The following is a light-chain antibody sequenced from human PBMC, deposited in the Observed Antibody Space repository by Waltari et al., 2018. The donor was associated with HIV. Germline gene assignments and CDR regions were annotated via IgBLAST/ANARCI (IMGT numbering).Light chain of an antibody. CDR2: RKN. CDR3: AAWDDSLSGLV. CDR1: RSNIGGNY. J-gene: IGLJ3*02. V-gene: IGLV1-47*01. Sequence: QSVLTQPPSASATPGQRVTISCSGSRSNIGGNYVYWSQQLPGTAPKLLIYRKNRRPSGVPDRFSGSKSGTSASLAISGLRSEDEADYYCAAWDDSLSGLVFGGGTKLTVL.